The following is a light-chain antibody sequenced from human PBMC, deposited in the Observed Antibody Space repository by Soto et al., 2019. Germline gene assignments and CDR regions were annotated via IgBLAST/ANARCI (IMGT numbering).Light chain of an antibody. CDR2: GAS. CDR3: QQYNNWPFT. Sequence: EIVMTQSPATLSVSPGERATLSCRASQSVSSNLAWYQQKPGQAPRLLIYGASTRATGIPARFSGSGSGTYFTLTFSSLQSDDFAVYSCQQYNNWPFTFGPGTKVDIK. CDR1: QSVSSN. V-gene: IGKV3-15*01. J-gene: IGKJ3*01.